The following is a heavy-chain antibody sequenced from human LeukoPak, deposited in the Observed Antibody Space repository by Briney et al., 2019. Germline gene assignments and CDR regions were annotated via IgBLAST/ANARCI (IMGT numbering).Heavy chain of an antibody. V-gene: IGHV3-30*04. J-gene: IGHJ4*02. D-gene: IGHD3-10*01. Sequence: PGGSLRLSCAASGFTFSSYAMHWVRQAPGKGLEWVAVISYDGSNKYYADSVKGRFTISRDNSKNIVDLQMNSLRAEDTAVYYCARDYDSGTYYINYWGQGTLVTVSS. CDR1: GFTFSSYA. CDR2: ISYDGSNK. CDR3: ARDYDSGTYYINY.